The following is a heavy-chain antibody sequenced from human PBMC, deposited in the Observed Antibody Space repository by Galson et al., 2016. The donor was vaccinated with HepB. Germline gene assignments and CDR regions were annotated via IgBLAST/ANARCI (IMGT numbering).Heavy chain of an antibody. J-gene: IGHJ5*02. Sequence: SLRLSCAASGLTFCNYEMSWVRQVPGKGLAWVSRINSDGTISNYADSVKGRFTISRDNAKNTLYLQMNSLRVDDTAIYYCGRDHSVVLTTAYNWFDPWGQGTLVTVSS. V-gene: IGHV3-74*01. CDR3: GRDHSVVLTTAYNWFDP. CDR2: INSDGTIS. D-gene: IGHD4-23*01. CDR1: GLTFCNYE.